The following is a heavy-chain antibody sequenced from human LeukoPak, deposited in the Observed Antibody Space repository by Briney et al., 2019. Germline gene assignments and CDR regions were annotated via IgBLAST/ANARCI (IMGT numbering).Heavy chain of an antibody. CDR3: PKDGFKATIDDDFDI. D-gene: IGHD5-12*01. Sequence: GGSLRLSCTASGFTFSSYAMSWVRQAPGQGLEWISPISANGGSTYYADSVKGRVTISRDKSNNTLYLQMNSLRADDTALYYCPKDGFKATIDDDFDIWGQGTMVTVSS. J-gene: IGHJ3*02. V-gene: IGHV3-23*01. CDR1: GFTFSSYA. CDR2: ISANGGST.